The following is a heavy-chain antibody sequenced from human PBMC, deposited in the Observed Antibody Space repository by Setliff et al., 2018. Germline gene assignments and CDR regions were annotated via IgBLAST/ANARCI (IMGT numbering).Heavy chain of an antibody. D-gene: IGHD3-3*01. CDR3: ARTDDYYNFYAY. CDR2: IFYGGST. CDR1: GGSISSGGYY. J-gene: IGHJ4*02. V-gene: IGHV4-39*07. Sequence: ETLSLTCTVSGGSISSGGYYWAWIRQPPGRGPELIGSIFYGGSTYYNPSLKSRVTISIDASKNQFSLKLDSVTAADTAVYYCARTDDYYNFYAYWGQGTLVTVSS.